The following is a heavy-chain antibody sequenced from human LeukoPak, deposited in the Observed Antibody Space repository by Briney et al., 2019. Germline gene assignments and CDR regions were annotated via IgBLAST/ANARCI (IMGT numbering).Heavy chain of an antibody. CDR3: ARDLGYCSSTSCFNFDY. J-gene: IGHJ4*02. V-gene: IGHV1-69*05. D-gene: IGHD2-2*01. CDR1: GGTFSSYA. CDR2: IIPIFGTA. Sequence: SVKVSCKASGGTFSSYAISWVRQAPGQGLEWMGGIIPIFGTANYAQKFQGRVTITTDESTSTAYMELSSLRSEDTAVYYCARDLGYCSSTSCFNFDYWGQGTLVTVSS.